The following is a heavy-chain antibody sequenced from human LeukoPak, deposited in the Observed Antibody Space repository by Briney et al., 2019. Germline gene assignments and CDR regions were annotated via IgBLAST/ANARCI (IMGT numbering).Heavy chain of an antibody. CDR1: GYTFTSYD. CDR3: ARVTGLRFFLDY. CDR2: MNPNSGNT. J-gene: IGHJ4*02. V-gene: IGHV1-8*01. Sequence: GASVKVSCKASGYTFTSYDINWVRQATGQGLEWMGWMNPNSGNTGYAQKFQGRVTMTRNTSISTAYMELSSLRSEDTAVYYCARVTGLRFFLDYWGQGTLVTVSS. D-gene: IGHD3-3*01.